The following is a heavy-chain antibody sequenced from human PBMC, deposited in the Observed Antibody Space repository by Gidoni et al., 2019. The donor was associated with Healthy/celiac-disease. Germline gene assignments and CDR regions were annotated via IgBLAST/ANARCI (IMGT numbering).Heavy chain of an antibody. CDR2: MNPNSGNT. V-gene: IGHV1-8*01. D-gene: IGHD6-13*01. CDR3: ARGNRGQLVRPVGLDP. CDR1: GYTVTSYD. Sequence: QVQLVQSGAEGKKPGASVKGSCKASGYTVTSYDINWVRQATGQGLEWMGWMNPNSGNTGYAQKFQGRVTMTRNTSISTAYMALSSLRSEDTAVYYCARGNRGQLVRPVGLDPWGQGTLVTVSS. J-gene: IGHJ5*02.